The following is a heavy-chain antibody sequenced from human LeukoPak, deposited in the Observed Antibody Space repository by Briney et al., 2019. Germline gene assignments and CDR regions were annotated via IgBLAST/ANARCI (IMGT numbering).Heavy chain of an antibody. V-gene: IGHV3-23*01. CDR3: AKDPGDYYDSSGYWYFDY. Sequence: GGSLRLSCAASGFTFSSYAMSWVRQAPGKGLEWVSAISGSGGSTYYADSVKGRFTTSRDNSKNTLYLQMNSLRAEDTAVYYCAKDPGDYYDSSGYWYFDYWGQGTLVTVSS. CDR2: ISGSGGST. CDR1: GFTFSSYA. D-gene: IGHD3-22*01. J-gene: IGHJ4*02.